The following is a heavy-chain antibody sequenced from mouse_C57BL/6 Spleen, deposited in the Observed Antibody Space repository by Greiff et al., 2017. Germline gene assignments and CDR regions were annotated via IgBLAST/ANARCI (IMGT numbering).Heavy chain of an antibody. V-gene: IGHV1-55*01. Sequence: QVQLQQPGAELVKPGASVKMSCKASGYTFTSYWITWVKQRPGQGLEWIGDIYPGSGSTNYNEKFKSKATLTVDTSSSTAYMQLSSLTSEDSAVXYCAREDDGYQAMDYWGQGTSVTVSS. J-gene: IGHJ4*01. CDR3: AREDDGYQAMDY. D-gene: IGHD2-3*01. CDR1: GYTFTSYW. CDR2: IYPGSGST.